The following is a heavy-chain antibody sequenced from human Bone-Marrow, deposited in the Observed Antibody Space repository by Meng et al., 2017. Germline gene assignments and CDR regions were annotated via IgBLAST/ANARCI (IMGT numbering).Heavy chain of an antibody. CDR1: GYTFTGYY. J-gene: IGHJ4*02. CDR3: ARVPGYSSGWYYFDY. Sequence: QVQSVQSGAEVKKPGASVKVSCKASGYTFTGYYMHWVRQAPGQGLEWMGRINPNSGGTNYAQKFQGRVTMTRDTSISTAYMELSRLRSDDTAVYYCARVPGYSSGWYYFDYWGQGTLVTVSS. D-gene: IGHD6-19*01. CDR2: INPNSGGT. V-gene: IGHV1-2*06.